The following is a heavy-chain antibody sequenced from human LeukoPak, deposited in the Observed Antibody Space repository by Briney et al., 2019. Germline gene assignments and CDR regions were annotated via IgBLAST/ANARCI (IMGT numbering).Heavy chain of an antibody. CDR1: GYSFTSYA. Sequence: ASVKVSCNASGYSFTSYAMYWVRQAPGQGLECMGWINTNTGNPMYAQGFTGRFVFSLDTSVSTAFLQISSLKAEDTAVYYCARGYSNGYYYHAFDIWGQGTMVTVSS. V-gene: IGHV7-4-1*02. CDR2: INTNTGNP. CDR3: ARGYSNGYYYHAFDI. D-gene: IGHD3-22*01. J-gene: IGHJ3*02.